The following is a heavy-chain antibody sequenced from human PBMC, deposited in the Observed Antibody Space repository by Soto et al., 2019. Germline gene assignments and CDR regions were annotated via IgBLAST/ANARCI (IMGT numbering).Heavy chain of an antibody. D-gene: IGHD2-2*01. J-gene: IGHJ4*02. V-gene: IGHV3-33*01. CDR3: AREEDCSSSSCYRGHFDY. CDR2: IWYDGSNQ. CDR1: GFTFSTYA. Sequence: QVQLVESGGGVVQPGRSLRLSCAASGFTFSTYAMHWVRQAPGKGLEWVAAIWYDGSNQYYVDSVKGPFTISRDNSKNTLYVQMSSLRAEDTAVYFCAREEDCSSSSCYRGHFDYWGQGILVTVSS.